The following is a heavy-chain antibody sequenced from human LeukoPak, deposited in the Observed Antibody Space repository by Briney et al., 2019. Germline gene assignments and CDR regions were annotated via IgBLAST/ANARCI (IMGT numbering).Heavy chain of an antibody. CDR1: GYSFTSHW. CDR3: ARHQIVGATRSPFDY. CDR2: IYPSDSDT. Sequence: PGESLKISCKASGYSFTSHWIGWVRQMPGRGLEWMGIIYPSDSDTRYSPSFQGQVTISADKSISTAYLQWSSLKASDSAMYYCARHQIVGATRSPFDYWGQGTLVTVSS. V-gene: IGHV5-51*01. J-gene: IGHJ4*02. D-gene: IGHD1-26*01.